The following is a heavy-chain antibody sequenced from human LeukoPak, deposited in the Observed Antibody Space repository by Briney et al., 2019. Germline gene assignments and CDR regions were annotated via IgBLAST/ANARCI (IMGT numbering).Heavy chain of an antibody. Sequence: SETLSLTCTVSGGSISSYYWSWIRQPPGKGLEWIGYIYYSGSTNYNPSLKSRVTISVDTSKNQFSLKLSSVTAADTAVYNCARHHTLGSYFPYYYYYMDVWGKGTTVTVSS. V-gene: IGHV4-59*01. CDR2: IYYSGST. J-gene: IGHJ6*03. D-gene: IGHD3-10*01. CDR1: GGSISSYY. CDR3: ARHHTLGSYFPYYYYYMDV.